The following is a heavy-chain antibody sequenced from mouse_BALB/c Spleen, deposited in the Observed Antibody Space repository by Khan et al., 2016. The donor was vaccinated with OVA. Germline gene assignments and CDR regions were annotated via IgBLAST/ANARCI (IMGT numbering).Heavy chain of an antibody. CDR2: IGSDSNTI. J-gene: IGHJ3*01. D-gene: IGHD2-12*01. V-gene: IGHV5-17*02. CDR3: AGTSYWSEFAY. CDR1: GFPFSSFG. Sequence: EVELVESGGGLVQPGGSRKLSCAASGFPFSSFGMHWVRQAPEKGLEWVAYIGSDSNTINYADTVKGRFTISRDDPKNSLVLQMTSLTSEDTAMYYCAGTSYWSEFAYWGQGTLVTVSS.